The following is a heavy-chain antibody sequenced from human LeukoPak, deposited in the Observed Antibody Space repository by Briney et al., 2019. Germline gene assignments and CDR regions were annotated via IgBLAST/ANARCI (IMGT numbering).Heavy chain of an antibody. CDR3: AKRGVVIRVILVGFHKEAYYFDS. CDR2: ISDSGGRT. J-gene: IGHJ4*02. CDR1: GITLSNYG. V-gene: IGHV3-23*01. D-gene: IGHD3-22*01. Sequence: GGSLRLSCAVSGITLSNYGMSWVRRAPGKGLEWVAGISDSGGRTKYADSVKGRFTIPRDNPKNTLYLQMNSLRAEDTAVYFCAKRGVVIRVILVGFHKEAYYFDSWGQGALVTVSS.